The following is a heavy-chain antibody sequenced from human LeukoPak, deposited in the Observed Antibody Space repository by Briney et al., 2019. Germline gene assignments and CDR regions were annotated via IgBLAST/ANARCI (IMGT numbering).Heavy chain of an antibody. J-gene: IGHJ6*03. CDR3: AETQYSSSAGYYYYMDV. Sequence: PSETLSLTCTVSGGSISSYYWSWIRQPPGKGLEWIGYIYYSGSTNYNPSLKSRVTISVDTSKNQFSLKLISVTAADTAVYYCAETQYSSSAGYYYYMDVWGKGTTVTVSS. CDR1: GGSISSYY. D-gene: IGHD6-6*01. CDR2: IYYSGST. V-gene: IGHV4-59*01.